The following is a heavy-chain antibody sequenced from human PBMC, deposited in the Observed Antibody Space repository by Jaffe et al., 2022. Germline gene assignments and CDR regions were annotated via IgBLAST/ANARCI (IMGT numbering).Heavy chain of an antibody. CDR1: GFTLSSYA. CDR2: ISGSGDTY. Sequence: EVQLLESGGGLVQPGGSLRLSCAASGFTLSSYAMSWVRQAPGKGLEWVSGISGSGDTYYADADSVKGRFTISRDNSRNTLYLQMNTLRAEDTAVYYCAKGVRRCSGGSCYYYYYYMDVWGKGTTVTVSS. J-gene: IGHJ6*03. V-gene: IGHV3-23*01. D-gene: IGHD2-15*01. CDR3: AKGVRRCSGGSCYYYYYYMDV.